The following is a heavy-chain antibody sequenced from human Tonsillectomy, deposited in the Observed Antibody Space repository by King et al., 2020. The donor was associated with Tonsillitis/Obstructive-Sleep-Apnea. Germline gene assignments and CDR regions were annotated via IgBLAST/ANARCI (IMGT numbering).Heavy chain of an antibody. D-gene: IGHD2-2*01. J-gene: IGHJ4*02. CDR3: VKGGDCSSISCYGDY. CDR2: ISSNGGST. Sequence: VPLVESGGGLVQPGGSLSLSCSASGFTFSSYAMHWVRQAPGKGLEYVSAISSNGGSTYYADSVKGRFTISRDNSKNTLYLQMSSLRAEDTAVYYCVKGGDCSSISCYGDYWGQGTLVTVSS. V-gene: IGHV3-64D*06. CDR1: GFTFSSYA.